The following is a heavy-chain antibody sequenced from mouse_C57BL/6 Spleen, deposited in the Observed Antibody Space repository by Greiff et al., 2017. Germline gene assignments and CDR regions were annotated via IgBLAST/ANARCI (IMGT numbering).Heavy chain of an antibody. Sequence: EVQVVESGGGLVQPGGSLKLSCAASGFTFSDYGMAWVRQAPRKGPEWVAFISNLAYSIYYADTVTGRFTISRENAKNTLYLEMSSLRSEDTAMYYCARRGTDAMDYWGQGTSVTVSS. D-gene: IGHD4-1*01. CDR3: ARRGTDAMDY. CDR2: ISNLAYSI. V-gene: IGHV5-15*04. J-gene: IGHJ4*01. CDR1: GFTFSDYG.